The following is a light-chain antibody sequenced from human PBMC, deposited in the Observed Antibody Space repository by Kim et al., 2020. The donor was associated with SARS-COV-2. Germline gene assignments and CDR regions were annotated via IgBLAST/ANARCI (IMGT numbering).Light chain of an antibody. CDR3: QSYDSSNQV. J-gene: IGLJ3*02. Sequence: LTQPHSVSESPGKTVTISCTGSSGSIASNYVQWYQQRPGSAPTTVIYEDNQRLSGVPDRFSGSIDSSSNSASLTISGLKTEDEADYYCQSYDSSNQVFGGGTQLTVL. CDR1: SGSIASNY. CDR2: EDN. V-gene: IGLV6-57*02.